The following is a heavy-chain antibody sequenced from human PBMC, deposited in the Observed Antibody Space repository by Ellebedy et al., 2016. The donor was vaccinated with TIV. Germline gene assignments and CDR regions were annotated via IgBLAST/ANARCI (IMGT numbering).Heavy chain of an antibody. CDR3: VKKPHFEF. V-gene: IGHV3-15*01. J-gene: IGHJ4*02. CDR2: IKSKAHGGTT. CDR1: GFTFTDAW. Sequence: PGGSLRLSCATSGFTFTDAWMSWVRQAPGKGLEWVGRIKSKAHGGTTDSPAPVKGRFTVSRDDSKNTLYLQMNSLKTEDTAVYYCVKKPHFEFWGQGTPVTVSS.